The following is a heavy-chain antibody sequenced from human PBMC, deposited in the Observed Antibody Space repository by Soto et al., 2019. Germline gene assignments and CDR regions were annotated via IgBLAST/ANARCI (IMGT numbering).Heavy chain of an antibody. CDR2: IYYSGST. D-gene: IGHD6-13*01. CDR3: ARHEGGAAADRPLDY. CDR1: DGSISSSSYY. Sequence: ETPALTFTVPDGSISSSSYYWGWIRQPPGKGLEWIGSIYYSGSTYYNPSLKSRVTISVDTSKNQFSLKLSSVTAADTAVYYCARHEGGAAADRPLDYWGQGTLVTVSS. J-gene: IGHJ4*02. V-gene: IGHV4-39*01.